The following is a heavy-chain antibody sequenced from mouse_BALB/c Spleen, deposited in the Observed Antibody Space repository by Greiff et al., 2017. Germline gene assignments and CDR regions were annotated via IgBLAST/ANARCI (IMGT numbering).Heavy chain of an antibody. J-gene: IGHJ2*01. Sequence: EVMLVESGGGLVQPGGSLKLSCAASGFTFSSYTMSWVRQTPEKRLEWVAYISNGGGSTYYPDTLKGRFTISRDNAKNTLYLQMSSLKSEDTAMYYCARVYGSSGYFDYWGQGTTLTVSS. CDR2: ISNGGGST. V-gene: IGHV5-12-2*01. CDR3: ARVYGSSGYFDY. D-gene: IGHD1-1*01. CDR1: GFTFSSYT.